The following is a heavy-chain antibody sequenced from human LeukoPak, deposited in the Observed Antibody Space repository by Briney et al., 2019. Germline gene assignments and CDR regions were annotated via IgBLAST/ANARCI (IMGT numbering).Heavy chain of an antibody. CDR1: GFTFRSYA. CDR2: ISGGGST. D-gene: IGHD6-19*01. V-gene: IGHV3-23*01. Sequence: GVSLRLSCAASGFTFRSYAMSWVRQAPGKGLEWVSGISGGGSTEYADSVKGRFTISRDNTKNTLILQMNSLRAEDTAVYYCAKDQEKWLLGVFDIWGRGTMVTASS. CDR3: AKDQEKWLLGVFDI. J-gene: IGHJ3*02.